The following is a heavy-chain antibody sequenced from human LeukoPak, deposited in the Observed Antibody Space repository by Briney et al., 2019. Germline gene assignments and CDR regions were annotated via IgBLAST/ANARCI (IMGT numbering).Heavy chain of an antibody. CDR3: AKDQARLLWFGEIDY. CDR1: GFTFSSYG. CDR2: ISYDGSNK. D-gene: IGHD3-10*01. V-gene: IGHV3-30*18. J-gene: IGHJ4*02. Sequence: GGSLRLSCAASGFTFSSYGMHWVRQAPGKGLGWVAVISYDGSNKYYADSVKGRFTISRDNSKNTLYLQMNSLRAEDTAEYYCAKDQARLLWFGEIDYWGQGTLVTVSS.